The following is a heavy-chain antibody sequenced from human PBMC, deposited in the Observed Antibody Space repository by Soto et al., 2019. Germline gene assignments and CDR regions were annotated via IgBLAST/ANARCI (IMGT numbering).Heavy chain of an antibody. V-gene: IGHV2-70*11. CDR1: GFSLSPRGMC. Sequence: SGPTVVNPTQTLTLTCTFSGFSLSPRGMCVSWIRQPPGKALEWLARIDWDDDKYYSISLKTRLTISKDTSKNQVVLTMTNMDPVDTASYYCARTRAVAGTKYYFDYWGQGTLVTVSS. D-gene: IGHD6-19*01. CDR2: IDWDDDK. J-gene: IGHJ4*02. CDR3: ARTRAVAGTKYYFDY.